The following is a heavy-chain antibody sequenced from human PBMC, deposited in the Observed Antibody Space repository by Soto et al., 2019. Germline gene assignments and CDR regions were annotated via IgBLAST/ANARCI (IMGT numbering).Heavy chain of an antibody. Sequence: QAQLVESGGGVVQPGRSLRLSCVDSGFTFSSYGMHWVRQAPGKGLEWVAGISYDGRNEFYEDSVKGRFTISRDNSKSTLYLQMNSLRPEDTAVYYCAKDGYYYDSRGSYVWDHWGQGALVIVSS. J-gene: IGHJ4*02. CDR2: ISYDGRNE. CDR3: AKDGYYYDSRGSYVWDH. D-gene: IGHD3-22*01. V-gene: IGHV3-30*18. CDR1: GFTFSSYG.